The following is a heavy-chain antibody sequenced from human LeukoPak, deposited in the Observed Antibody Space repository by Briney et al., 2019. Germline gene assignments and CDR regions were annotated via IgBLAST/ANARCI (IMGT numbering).Heavy chain of an antibody. D-gene: IGHD6-19*01. CDR3: AKPISGGLAVTADWFDP. Sequence: GGSLRLSCTASGFAFSFFAMSWLRQPPGKGLEWVSTINANSGATSYAASVRGRFTISRDNSKNKLYLQLNSLRAEDTAVYYCAKPISGGLAVTADWFDPWGQGILVTVTS. CDR2: INANSGAT. J-gene: IGHJ5*02. CDR1: GFAFSFFA. V-gene: IGHV3-23*01.